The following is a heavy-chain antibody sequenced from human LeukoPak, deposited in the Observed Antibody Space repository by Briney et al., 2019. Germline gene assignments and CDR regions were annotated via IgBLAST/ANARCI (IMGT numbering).Heavy chain of an antibody. Sequence: SETLSLTCAVYGGSFSGYYWSWIRQPPGKGLEWIGEINHSGSTNYNPSLKSRVTISVDTSKNQFSLKLSSVTAADTAVYYCARHRLSSGWYVDPWGQGTLVTVSS. CDR3: ARHRLSSGWYVDP. CDR2: INHSGST. CDR1: GGSFSGYY. J-gene: IGHJ5*02. V-gene: IGHV4-34*01. D-gene: IGHD6-19*01.